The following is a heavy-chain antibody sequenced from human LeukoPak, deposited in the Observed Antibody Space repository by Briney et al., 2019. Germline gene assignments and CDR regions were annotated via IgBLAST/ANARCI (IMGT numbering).Heavy chain of an antibody. V-gene: IGHV3-23*01. CDR3: AKGLSSWYCDY. CDR2: ISSGGGSA. J-gene: IGHJ4*02. CDR1: GFTFGSYA. D-gene: IGHD6-13*01. Sequence: GGSLRLSCVVSGFTFGSYAMNWVRQAPGKGLEWVSGISSGGGSAYYTDSVKGRFTISRDNSKNTLYLQMNSLRAEDTAIYYCAKGLSSWYCDYWGQGTLVTVSS.